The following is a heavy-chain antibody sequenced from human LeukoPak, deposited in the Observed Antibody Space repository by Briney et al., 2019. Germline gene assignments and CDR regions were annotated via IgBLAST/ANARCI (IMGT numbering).Heavy chain of an antibody. D-gene: IGHD7-27*01. CDR2: IRHDGSNK. CDR3: AKDLGGDTGDNSLFDY. V-gene: IGHV3-30*02. CDR1: GFSFSDYG. J-gene: IGHJ4*02. Sequence: GGSLRLSCAASGFSFSDYGMHWVRQAPGKGLEWVALIRHDGSNKYYTNSVKGRFTISRDNSKNTLYLEMSSLRGDDAAVYYCAKDLGGDTGDNSLFDYWGQGTLVTVSS.